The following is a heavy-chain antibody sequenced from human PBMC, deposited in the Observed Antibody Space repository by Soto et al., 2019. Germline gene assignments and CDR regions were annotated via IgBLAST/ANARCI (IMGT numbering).Heavy chain of an antibody. CDR3: APHVYCSGGSCHDDAFDI. J-gene: IGHJ3*02. Sequence: EVQLLESGGGLVQPGESLRLSCAVSGFIFGNYMMTWVRQAPGKGLEWVSTIRDSGDSTYYADSVKGRFTISRDNFKNTXNLQMDSLGAEDTAVYYCAPHVYCSGGSCHDDAFDIRGQGAMVTVSS. V-gene: IGHV3-23*01. CDR1: GFIFGNYM. D-gene: IGHD2-15*01. CDR2: IRDSGDST.